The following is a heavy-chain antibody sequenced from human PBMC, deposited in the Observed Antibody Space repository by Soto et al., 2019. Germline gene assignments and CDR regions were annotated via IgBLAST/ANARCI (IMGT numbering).Heavy chain of an antibody. Sequence: VQLVESGGGVVQPGRSLRLSCAASGFTFSTYGMHWVRQAPGKGLEWVAVISYDGSNDYYGDSVKGRFTVSRDNSKNTQYLQLDSMRPEDTAVYYCANGFHSYDTSGYETNYWGQGTLVTVSS. CDR1: GFTFSTYG. J-gene: IGHJ4*02. D-gene: IGHD3-22*01. V-gene: IGHV3-30*18. CDR2: ISYDGSND. CDR3: ANGFHSYDTSGYETNY.